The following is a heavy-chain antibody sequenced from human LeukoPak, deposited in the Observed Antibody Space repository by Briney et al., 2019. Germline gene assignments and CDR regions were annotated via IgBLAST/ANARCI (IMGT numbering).Heavy chain of an antibody. CDR3: ARDSYDYVWGSYRTLNS. J-gene: IGHJ5*02. V-gene: IGHV1-18*01. Sequence: ASVKVSCKASGYTFTSYGITWVRQAPGQGLEWMGWISAYNVNTNYAQKAQGRVTMTTDTSTNTAYMELRSLRSDDTAVYYCARDSYDYVWGSYRTLNSWGQGTLVTVSS. D-gene: IGHD3-16*02. CDR1: GYTFTSYG. CDR2: ISAYNVNT.